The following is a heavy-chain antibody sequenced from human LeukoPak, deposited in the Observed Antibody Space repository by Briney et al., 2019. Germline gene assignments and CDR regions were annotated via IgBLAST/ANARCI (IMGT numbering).Heavy chain of an antibody. Sequence: PGRSLRLSCAASGFTFDDYAMHWVRQAPGKGLEWVSGISWNSGSIGYADSVKGRFTISRDNAKNSLYLQMNSLRAEDTALYYYAKVGYSGYESLYFDYWGQGTLVTVSS. D-gene: IGHD5-12*01. J-gene: IGHJ4*02. CDR2: ISWNSGSI. CDR3: AKVGYSGYESLYFDY. CDR1: GFTFDDYA. V-gene: IGHV3-9*01.